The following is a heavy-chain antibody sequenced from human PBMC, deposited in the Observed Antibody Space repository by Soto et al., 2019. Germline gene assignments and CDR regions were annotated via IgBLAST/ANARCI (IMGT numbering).Heavy chain of an antibody. V-gene: IGHV3-9*01. D-gene: IGHD6-6*01. J-gene: IGHJ5*02. CDR1: GFTFDDYA. Sequence: PVGSLRLSCAASGFTFDDYAMHWVRQAPGKGLEWVSGISWNSGSIGYADSVKGRFTISRDNAKNSLYLQMNSLRAEDTALYYCAKVLSPYSSSFWFDPWGQGTLVTVSS. CDR2: ISWNSGSI. CDR3: AKVLSPYSSSFWFDP.